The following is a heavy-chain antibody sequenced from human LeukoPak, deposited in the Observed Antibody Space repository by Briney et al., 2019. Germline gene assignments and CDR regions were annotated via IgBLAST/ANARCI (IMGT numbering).Heavy chain of an antibody. V-gene: IGHV3-23*01. D-gene: IGHD1-1*01. CDR1: GFTFGTYA. CDR3: AKDRVPDGRWSFDF. J-gene: IGHJ4*02. Sequence: GGSLRLSCAASGFTFGTYAMNWVRQAPGKGLEWVSGILASGSTTYYADSVKGRFTISRDNSKNTLYLQMNSLRAKDTAIYYCAKDRVPDGRWSFDFWGQGTLVTVSS. CDR2: ILASGSTT.